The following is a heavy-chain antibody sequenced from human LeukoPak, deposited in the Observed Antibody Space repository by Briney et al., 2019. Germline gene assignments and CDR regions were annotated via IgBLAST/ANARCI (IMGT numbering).Heavy chain of an antibody. CDR2: ISYDGSNE. CDR3: ARTSRQWLTRHGFDI. V-gene: IGHV3-30*04. Sequence: GGSLRLFCATSGFTFDNYAIHWVRQAPGKGLEWVAVISYDGSNEYYAESVKGRFTISRDSSKNTLYLQMNSLKTEDTAVYYCARTSRQWLTRHGFDIWGQGTMVTVSS. J-gene: IGHJ3*02. CDR1: GFTFDNYA. D-gene: IGHD6-19*01.